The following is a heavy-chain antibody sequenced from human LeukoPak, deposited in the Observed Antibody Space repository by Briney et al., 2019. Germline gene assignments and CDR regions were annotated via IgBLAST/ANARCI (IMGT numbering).Heavy chain of an antibody. CDR1: GFTFDDYW. CDR3: VYSGDYEKGY. CDR2: INQDGSEK. J-gene: IGHJ4*01. V-gene: IGHV3-7*01. Sequence: GGSLRLSCGVSGFTFDDYWMSWGRQSPGQGLEWVANINQDGSEKYYLDSAKGRFTISRDNAKNSLNLQMNSLRAEDTAVYYCVYSGDYEKGYWGQGTLVTVSS. D-gene: IGHD4-17*01.